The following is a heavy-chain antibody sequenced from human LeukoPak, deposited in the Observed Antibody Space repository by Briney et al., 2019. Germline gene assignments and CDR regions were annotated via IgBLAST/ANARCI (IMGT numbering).Heavy chain of an antibody. D-gene: IGHD6-19*01. CDR3: AKEHGPYSSGWYAFDY. CDR2: ISGSGGST. Sequence: PGGSLRLSCAASGFTFSSYAMSWVRQAPGKGLGWVSAISGSGGSTYYADSVKGRFTISRDNSKNTLYLQMNSLRAEDTAVYYCAKEHGPYSSGWYAFDYWGQGTLVTVSS. CDR1: GFTFSSYA. V-gene: IGHV3-23*01. J-gene: IGHJ4*02.